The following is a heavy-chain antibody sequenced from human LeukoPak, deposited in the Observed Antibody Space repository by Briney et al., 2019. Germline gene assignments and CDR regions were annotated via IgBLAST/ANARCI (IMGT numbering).Heavy chain of an antibody. V-gene: IGHV1-18*01. CDR3: ARGGGYCSSTSCYVRGDFDY. CDR1: GYTFTSYG. Sequence: ASVKVSCKASGYTFTSYGISRVRQAPGQGLEWMGWISAYNGNTNYAQKLQGRVTMTTDTSTSTAYMELRSLRSDDTAVYYCARGGGYCSSTSCYVRGDFDYWGQGTLVTVSS. CDR2: ISAYNGNT. D-gene: IGHD2-2*01. J-gene: IGHJ4*02.